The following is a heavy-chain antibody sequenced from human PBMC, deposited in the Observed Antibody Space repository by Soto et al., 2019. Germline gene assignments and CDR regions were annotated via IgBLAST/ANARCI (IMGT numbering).Heavy chain of an antibody. Sequence: EVQLVESGGGLVKPGGSLRLSCAAFGFTFSSYSMNWVRQAPGKGLEWVSSISSSSSYIYYADSVKGRFTISRDNAKNSLYLQMNSLRAEDTAVYYCARETTVASYGMDVWGQGTTVTVSS. J-gene: IGHJ6*02. V-gene: IGHV3-21*01. CDR3: ARETTVASYGMDV. D-gene: IGHD4-17*01. CDR2: ISSSSSYI. CDR1: GFTFSSYS.